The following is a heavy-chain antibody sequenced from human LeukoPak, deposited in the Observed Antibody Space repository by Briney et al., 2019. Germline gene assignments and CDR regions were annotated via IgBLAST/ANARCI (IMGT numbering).Heavy chain of an antibody. CDR2: ISGSGGST. V-gene: IGHV3-23*01. D-gene: IGHD6-13*01. J-gene: IGHJ4*02. Sequence: GGSLRLSCAASGFTFSSYAMSWVRQAPGKGLEWVSAISGSGGSTYYADSVKGRFTISRDNSKNTLYLQMNSLRAEDTAVYYCARDKVVAAAWYTGFDYWGQGTLVTVSS. CDR1: GFTFSSYA. CDR3: ARDKVVAAAWYTGFDY.